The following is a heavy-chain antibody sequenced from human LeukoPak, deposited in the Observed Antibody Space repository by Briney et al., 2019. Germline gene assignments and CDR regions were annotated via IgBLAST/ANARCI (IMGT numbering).Heavy chain of an antibody. CDR2: INQDESKK. J-gene: IGHJ4*02. V-gene: IGHV3-7*01. D-gene: IGHD2-2*01. CDR3: ARDHAYRTDY. CDR1: GFSFSNDW. Sequence: GGSLRLSCAAPGFSFSNDWMCWVRQAPGKGLEWVANINQDESKKYYVDSVKGRFTISRDNAKNSLYLQMRSLRAEDTAVYYCARDHAYRTDYWGQGTLVTVSS.